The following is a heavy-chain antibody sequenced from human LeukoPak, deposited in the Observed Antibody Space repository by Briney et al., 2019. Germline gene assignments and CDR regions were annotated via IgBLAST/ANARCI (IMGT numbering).Heavy chain of an antibody. CDR2: INPNSGDT. CDR3: ARDRDYGSGIFDY. CDR1: GYTFTGYY. J-gene: IGHJ4*02. Sequence: GASVKVSCKASGYTFTGYYMHWVRQAPGQGLEWMGWINPNSGDTNYAQKFQGRVTMTRDTSISTAYMELNRLRSDDTAVYYCARDRDYGSGIFDYWGQGTLVTVSS. D-gene: IGHD3-10*01. V-gene: IGHV1-2*02.